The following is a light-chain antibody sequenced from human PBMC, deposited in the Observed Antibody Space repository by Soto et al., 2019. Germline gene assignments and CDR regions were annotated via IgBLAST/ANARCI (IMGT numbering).Light chain of an antibody. CDR2: RND. J-gene: IGLJ1*01. CDR1: SSYIGGNY. Sequence: QSVLTQPPSASGTPGQRVTISCSGSSSYIGGNYVSWYQQLPGPAPKLLVYRNDQRPSGVPDRFSGSKSGTSASLAISGLRSEDEADYYCAAWDDSLSAHVFGTGTKVTVL. CDR3: AAWDDSLSAHV. V-gene: IGLV1-47*01.